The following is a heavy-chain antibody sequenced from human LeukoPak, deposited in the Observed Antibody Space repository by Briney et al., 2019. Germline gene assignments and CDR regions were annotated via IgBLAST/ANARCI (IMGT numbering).Heavy chain of an antibody. CDR1: GYSFTSYW. V-gene: IGHV5-51*01. J-gene: IGHJ5*02. CDR2: IYPGDSDT. D-gene: IGHD2-2*01. CDR3: ARFRAGYCSSTSCRNWFDP. Sequence: GESLKISCKGSGYSFTSYWIGWVRQMPGKGLEWMGIIYPGDSDTRYSPFFQGQVTISADKSISTAYLQWSSLKASETAMYYCARFRAGYCSSTSCRNWFDPWGQGTLVTVSS.